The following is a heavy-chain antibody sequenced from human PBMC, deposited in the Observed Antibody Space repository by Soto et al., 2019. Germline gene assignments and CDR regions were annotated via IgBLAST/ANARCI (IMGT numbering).Heavy chain of an antibody. D-gene: IGHD5-18*01. CDR1: GGTFSSYA. V-gene: IGHV1-69*13. CDR3: ARDGRSRGYSYGYDY. Sequence: SVKVSCKASGGTFSSYAISWVRQAPGQGLEWMGGIIPIFGTANYAQKFQGRVTITADESTSTAYMELSSLRSEDTAVYYCARDGRSRGYSYGYDYWGQGTLVT. CDR2: IIPIFGTA. J-gene: IGHJ4*02.